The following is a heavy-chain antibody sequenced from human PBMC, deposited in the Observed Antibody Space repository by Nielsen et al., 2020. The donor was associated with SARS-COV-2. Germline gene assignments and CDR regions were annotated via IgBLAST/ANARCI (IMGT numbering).Heavy chain of an antibody. Sequence: WLRQPPGKGLEWVANIKQDGSEKYYVDSVKGRFTISRDNAKNSLYLQMNSLRAEDTALYHCAREVGDCSSTSCIIFNYYYYHYMDVWGKGTTVTVSS. D-gene: IGHD2-2*01. CDR2: IKQDGSEK. J-gene: IGHJ6*03. CDR3: AREVGDCSSTSCIIFNYYYYHYMDV. V-gene: IGHV3-7*03.